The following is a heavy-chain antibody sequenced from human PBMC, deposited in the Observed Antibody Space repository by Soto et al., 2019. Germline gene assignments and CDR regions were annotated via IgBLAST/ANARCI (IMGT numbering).Heavy chain of an antibody. V-gene: IGHV5-10-1*01. D-gene: IGHD3-3*01. J-gene: IGHJ6*02. Sequence: PGESLKISCKGSGYXFTSYWISWVRQMPGKGLEWMGRIDPSDSYTNYSPSFQGHVTISADKSISTAYLQWSSLKASDTAMYYCARRRFWSGYYGYYYYYGMDVWGQGTTVTVSS. CDR1: GYXFTSYW. CDR2: IDPSDSYT. CDR3: ARRRFWSGYYGYYYYYGMDV.